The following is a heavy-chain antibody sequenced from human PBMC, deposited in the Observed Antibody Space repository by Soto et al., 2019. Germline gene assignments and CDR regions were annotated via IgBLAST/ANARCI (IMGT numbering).Heavy chain of an antibody. CDR2: IYYSGST. Sequence: SETLSLTCTVSGGSISSYYWSWIRQPPGKGLEWIGYIYYSGSTNYNPSIKSRVTISVDTSKNQFSLKLSSVTAADTVVYYCARAGDYGDGYTLDYWGQGTLVTVSS. V-gene: IGHV4-59*01. J-gene: IGHJ4*02. CDR1: GGSISSYY. D-gene: IGHD4-17*01. CDR3: ARAGDYGDGYTLDY.